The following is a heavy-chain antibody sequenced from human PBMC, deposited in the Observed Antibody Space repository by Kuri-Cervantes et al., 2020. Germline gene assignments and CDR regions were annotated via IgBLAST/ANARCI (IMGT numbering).Heavy chain of an antibody. CDR2: ISGYNGNT. CDR3: ARDPSDYGGHLDY. CDR1: GYTFTSSG. D-gene: IGHD4-23*01. J-gene: IGHJ4*02. Sequence: ASVKVSCKASGYTFTSSGIIWVRQAPGQGLEWMGWISGYNGNTNYVQRLQGRVTMTTDTSTSTAYMELRSLRSDDTAVYYCARDPSDYGGHLDYWGQGTLVTVSS. V-gene: IGHV1-18*01.